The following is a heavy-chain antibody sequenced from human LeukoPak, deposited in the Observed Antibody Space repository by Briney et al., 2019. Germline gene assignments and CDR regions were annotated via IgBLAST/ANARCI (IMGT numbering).Heavy chain of an antibody. J-gene: IGHJ6*03. Sequence: GGSLRLSCAASGFTFSSYEMNWVRQAPGKGLEWVSYISSSGSARYYADSVKGRFTISRDNSKNTLYLLMNNLRAEDTAVYYCARAQRGDYMDVWGKGTTVTISS. V-gene: IGHV3-48*03. CDR1: GFTFSSYE. CDR2: ISSSGSAR. D-gene: IGHD6-25*01. CDR3: ARAQRGDYMDV.